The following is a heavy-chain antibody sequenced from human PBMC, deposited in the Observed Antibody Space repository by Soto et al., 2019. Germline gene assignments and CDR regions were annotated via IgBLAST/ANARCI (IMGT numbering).Heavy chain of an antibody. V-gene: IGHV1-46*01. CDR3: TREGLAVAGFDY. Sequence: QVQLVQSGAEVKKPGASVKVSCKASGYTFTSYYMHWVRQAPGQGLEWMGIINPSGGSTSYAQKFQGRVSMTRDTATSTVYMELSRLRSENTAVYYCTREGLAVAGFDYWGQGTLVTVSS. CDR1: GYTFTSYY. J-gene: IGHJ4*02. CDR2: INPSGGST. D-gene: IGHD6-19*01.